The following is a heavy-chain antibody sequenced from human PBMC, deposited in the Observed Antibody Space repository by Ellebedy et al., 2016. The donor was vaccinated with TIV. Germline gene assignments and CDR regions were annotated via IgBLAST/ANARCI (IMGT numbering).Heavy chain of an antibody. CDR2: IYSSGST. CDR1: GGSISSYY. D-gene: IGHD6-19*01. V-gene: IGHV4-4*07. J-gene: IGHJ5*02. CDR3: ARGGTVAGTEWFDP. Sequence: SETLSLTXTVSGGSISSYYWSWIRQPAGKGLEWIGRIYSSGSTNYNPSLKSRVTISVDTSKNQFSLKLSSVTAADTAVYYCARGGTVAGTEWFDPWGQGTLVTVSS.